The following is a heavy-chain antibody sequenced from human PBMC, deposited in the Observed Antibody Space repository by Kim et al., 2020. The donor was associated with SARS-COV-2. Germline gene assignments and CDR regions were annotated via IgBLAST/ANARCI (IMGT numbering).Heavy chain of an antibody. V-gene: IGHV4-31*03. D-gene: IGHD3-22*01. J-gene: IGHJ4*02. CDR1: GGSISSGGYY. Sequence: SETLSLTCTVSGGSISSGGYYWSWIRQHPGKGLEWIGYIYYSGSTYYNPSLKSRVTISVDTSKNQFSLKLSSVTAADTAVYYCARGQGLITMIVVVVGAFAYWGQGALVTRSS. CDR3: ARGQGLITMIVVVVGAFAY. CDR2: IYYSGST.